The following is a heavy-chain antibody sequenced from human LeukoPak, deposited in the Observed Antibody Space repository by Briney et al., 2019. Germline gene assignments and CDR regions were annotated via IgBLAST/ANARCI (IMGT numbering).Heavy chain of an antibody. J-gene: IGHJ4*02. CDR3: ARTPRYCSSTGCFYFDY. CDR2: IKHDGSEK. CDR1: GFTFSNYW. D-gene: IGHD2-2*01. V-gene: IGHV3-7*01. Sequence: GGSLRLSCAASGFTFSNYWMSWVRQAPGKGLEWVANIKHDGSEKYYVDSVKGRFTISRDNAKNSLSMQMNSLRAEDTAVYYCARTPRYCSSTGCFYFDYWGQGTLVTLSS.